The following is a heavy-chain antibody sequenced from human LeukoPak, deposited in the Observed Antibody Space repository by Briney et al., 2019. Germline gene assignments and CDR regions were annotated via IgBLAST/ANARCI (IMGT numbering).Heavy chain of an antibody. V-gene: IGHV3-7*01. Sequence: GGSLRLSCAASGFTFSTYWMSWVRQAPGKGLEWVANIKQDESEKYYVDSLKGRFTISRDNAKNSLYLQMNSLRAEDTAVYYCARDKIEGPTKLDYWGQGILVTVSS. J-gene: IGHJ4*02. CDR2: IKQDESEK. D-gene: IGHD1-1*01. CDR3: ARDKIEGPTKLDY. CDR1: GFTFSTYW.